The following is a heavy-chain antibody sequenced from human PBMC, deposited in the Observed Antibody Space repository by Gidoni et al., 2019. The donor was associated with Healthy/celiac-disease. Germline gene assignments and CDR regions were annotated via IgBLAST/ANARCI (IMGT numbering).Heavy chain of an antibody. D-gene: IGHD3-3*01. Sequence: QVTLKEYGPVLVKHTETLTLTFTVSGFSLSNARMGVSWIRQPPGKALEWLAHIFSNDEKSYSTSLKSRLTISKDTSKSQVVLTMTNMDPVDTATYYCARMHYDCWSGYPTYWYFDLWGRGTLVTVSS. CDR1: GFSLSNARMG. CDR3: ARMHYDCWSGYPTYWYFDL. J-gene: IGHJ2*01. CDR2: IFSNDEK. V-gene: IGHV2-26*01.